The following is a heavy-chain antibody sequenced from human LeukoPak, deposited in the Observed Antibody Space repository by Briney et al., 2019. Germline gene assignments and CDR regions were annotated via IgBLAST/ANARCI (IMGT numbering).Heavy chain of an antibody. CDR3: ARHGLDAFDY. CDR1: GYSFNMYW. D-gene: IGHD3-16*01. V-gene: IGHV5-10-1*01. Sequence: GASLKISCKGSGYSFNMYWIGWVRQMPGKGLEWMGRIDPSDSYTNYSPSFQGHVTISADKSISTAYLQWSSLKASDTAMYYCARHGLDAFDYWGQGTLVTVSS. J-gene: IGHJ4*02. CDR2: IDPSDSYT.